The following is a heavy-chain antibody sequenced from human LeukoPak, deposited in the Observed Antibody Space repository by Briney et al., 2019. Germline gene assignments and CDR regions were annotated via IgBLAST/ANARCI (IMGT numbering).Heavy chain of an antibody. CDR1: GGSFSGYY. CDR2: INHSGST. CDR3: AKDGEVDFDWPPYYYYYYMDV. J-gene: IGHJ6*03. Sequence: PSETLSLTCAVYGGSFSGYYWSWIRQPPGKGLEWIGEINHSGSTNYNPSLKSRVTISVDTSKNQFSLKLSSVTAEDTAVYYCAKDGEVDFDWPPYYYYYYMDVWGKGTTVTISS. V-gene: IGHV4-34*01. D-gene: IGHD3-9*01.